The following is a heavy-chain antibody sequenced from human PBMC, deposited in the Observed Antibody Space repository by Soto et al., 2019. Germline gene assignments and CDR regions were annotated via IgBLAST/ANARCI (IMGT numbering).Heavy chain of an antibody. V-gene: IGHV3-30-3*01. Sequence: QVQLVESGGGVVQPGRSRRPSWAASGFTSGSYAMHWVRKAPGRGLEGVAVISYDGSNKYYADSVKGRFTISRDNSKNTLYLQMNSLRAEDTAVYYCARDRPPSEYFQHWGQGTLVTVSS. J-gene: IGHJ1*01. CDR2: ISYDGSNK. CDR3: ARDRPPSEYFQH. CDR1: GFTSGSYA.